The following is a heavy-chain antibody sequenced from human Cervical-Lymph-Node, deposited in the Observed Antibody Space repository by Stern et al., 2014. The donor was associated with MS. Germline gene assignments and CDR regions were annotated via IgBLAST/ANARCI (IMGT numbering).Heavy chain of an antibody. CDR3: ARHGPPRRRDDSNHPNFDY. Sequence: QVQLQESGPGLVKPSETLSLTCTVSGGSISSNYWSWIRQPPGKGLEWIGYLYYSGNTNYNPSLKSRVTTSVDTSKNQFFLRLSFVTAADTAVYYCARHGPPRRRDDSNHPNFDYWGPGTLVAVSS. CDR1: GGSISSNY. V-gene: IGHV4-59*08. J-gene: IGHJ4*02. D-gene: IGHD5-24*01. CDR2: LYYSGNT.